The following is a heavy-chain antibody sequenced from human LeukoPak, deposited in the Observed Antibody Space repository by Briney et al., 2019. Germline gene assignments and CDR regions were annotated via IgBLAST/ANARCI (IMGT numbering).Heavy chain of an antibody. Sequence: PSETLSLTCTVSGGSISSYYWSWIRQPPGKGLEWIGYIYYSGSTNYNPSLKSRVTISVDTSKNQFSLKLSSVTAADTAVYHCARGGRWLQSGLNYWGQGTLVTVSS. CDR3: ARGGRWLQSGLNY. CDR1: GGSISSYY. D-gene: IGHD5-24*01. J-gene: IGHJ4*02. V-gene: IGHV4-59*01. CDR2: IYYSGST.